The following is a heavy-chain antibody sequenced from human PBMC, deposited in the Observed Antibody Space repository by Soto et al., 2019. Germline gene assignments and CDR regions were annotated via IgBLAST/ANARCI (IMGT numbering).Heavy chain of an antibody. Sequence: GASVKVSCKASGYTFTDYYMHWVRQAPGQGLEWMGWINPNSGCTNYAQKFQGRVTMTRDTSISTAYMELSKLRSDDTAVYYCARKLELRGSYYYYYDMDVWGQGTTVTVSS. J-gene: IGHJ6*02. CDR2: INPNSGCT. V-gene: IGHV1-2*02. CDR3: ARKLELRGSYYYYYDMDV. CDR1: GYTFTDYY. D-gene: IGHD1-7*01.